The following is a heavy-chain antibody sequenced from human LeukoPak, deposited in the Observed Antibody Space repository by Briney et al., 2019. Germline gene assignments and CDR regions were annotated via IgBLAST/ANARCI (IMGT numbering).Heavy chain of an antibody. V-gene: IGHV4-59*01. CDR3: ARDYGDYDYYYGMDV. J-gene: IGHJ6*02. CDR2: IYDSGST. CDR1: GGSINSYY. Sequence: SETLSLTCTVSGGSINSYYWSWIRQPPGKGLEWIGYIYDSGSTNYNPSLKSRVTISVDTSKKQFSLKLSSVTAADTAVYYCARDYGDYDYYYGMDVWGQGTTVTVSS. D-gene: IGHD4-17*01.